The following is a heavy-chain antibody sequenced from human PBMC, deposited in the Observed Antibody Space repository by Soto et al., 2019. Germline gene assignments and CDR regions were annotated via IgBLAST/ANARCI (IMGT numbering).Heavy chain of an antibody. D-gene: IGHD1-1*01. CDR2: IRSDAVTT. Sequence: EVQLLESGGGLVQPGGSLRLSCAASGFTFSTYTMNWVRQVPGKGLEWISSIRSDAVTTYYADSVRGRFTISRDNSKNTLYLQMNTLTVDDTAIYYCARDATSCSNRFDPWGQGTLVTVSS. CDR1: GFTFSTYT. CDR3: ARDATSCSNRFDP. J-gene: IGHJ5*02. V-gene: IGHV3-23*01.